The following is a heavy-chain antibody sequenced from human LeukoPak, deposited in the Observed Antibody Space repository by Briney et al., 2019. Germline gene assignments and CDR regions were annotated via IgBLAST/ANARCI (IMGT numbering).Heavy chain of an antibody. CDR2: INAGNGNT. CDR1: GYTFTSYA. D-gene: IGHD6-13*01. V-gene: IGHV1-3*01. CDR3: ASGVFVDGSSWYPYYYGMDV. J-gene: IGHJ6*02. Sequence: ASVKVSCKASGYTFTSYAMHWVRQAPGQRLEWMGWINAGNGNTKYSQKFQGRVTITRDTSASTAYMELSSLRSEDTAVYYCASGVFVDGSSWYPYYYGMDVWGQGTTVTVSS.